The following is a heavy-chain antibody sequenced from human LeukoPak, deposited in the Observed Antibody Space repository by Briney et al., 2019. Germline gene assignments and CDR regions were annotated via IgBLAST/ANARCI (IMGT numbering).Heavy chain of an antibody. CDR1: GGSISSYY. J-gene: IGHJ4*02. CDR2: IYYSGST. CDR3: ARAPGYCSSTSCYAPRAFDY. Sequence: PSETLSLTCTVSGGSISSYYWSWIRQPPGKGLEWIGYIYYSGSTNYNPSLKSRVTMSVDTSKNQFSLKLSSVTAADTAVYYCARAPGYCSSTSCYAPRAFDYWGQGTLVTVSS. D-gene: IGHD2-2*01. V-gene: IGHV4-59*01.